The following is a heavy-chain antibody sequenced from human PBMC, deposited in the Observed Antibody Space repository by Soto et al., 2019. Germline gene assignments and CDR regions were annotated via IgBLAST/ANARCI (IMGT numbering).Heavy chain of an antibody. V-gene: IGHV4-59*01. D-gene: IGHD3-10*01. CDR3: ARESAGSGKNNWFDP. CDR2: IYYGGTT. Sequence: SETLSLTCTVSGGSFSPNYWSWLRQPPGKGLEWVGYIYYGGTTSYNPSLKGRVAISLETSKSQFSLHLSSVTAADTAVYYCARESAGSGKNNWFDPWGQGTLVTVSS. J-gene: IGHJ5*02. CDR1: GGSFSPNY.